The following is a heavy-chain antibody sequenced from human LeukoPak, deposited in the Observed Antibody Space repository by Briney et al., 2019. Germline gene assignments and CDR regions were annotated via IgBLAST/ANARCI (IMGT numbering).Heavy chain of an antibody. CDR2: IYPGDSDT. J-gene: IGHJ3*02. D-gene: IGHD2-21*02. CDR1: GYSFTSYW. Sequence: GESLKISCKGSGYSFTSYWIGWVRQMPGKGLEWMGIIYPGDSDTRYSPSFQGQVTISADKSISTAYLQWSSLKASDTAMYYCARGLTANEAPYDAFDIWGQGTMVTVSS. CDR3: ARGLTANEAPYDAFDI. V-gene: IGHV5-51*01.